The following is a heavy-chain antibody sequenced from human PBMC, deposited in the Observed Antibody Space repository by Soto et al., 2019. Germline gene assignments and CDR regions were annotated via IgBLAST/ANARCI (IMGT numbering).Heavy chain of an antibody. CDR2: IYPGDSDT. CDR1: GYSFTSYW. J-gene: IGHJ5*02. Sequence: GESLKISCKGSGYSFTSYWIGWVRQMPGKGLEWMGIIYPGDSDTRYSPSFQGQVTISADKSISTAYLQWSSLKASDTAMYYCARHIYIGAAAGTDSLGSPNWFDPWGQGTLVTVSS. D-gene: IGHD6-13*01. V-gene: IGHV5-51*01. CDR3: ARHIYIGAAAGTDSLGSPNWFDP.